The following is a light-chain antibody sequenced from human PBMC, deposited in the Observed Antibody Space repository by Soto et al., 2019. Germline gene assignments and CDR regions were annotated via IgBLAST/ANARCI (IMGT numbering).Light chain of an antibody. CDR3: QQVDSYPRP. CDR2: ASS. J-gene: IGKJ1*01. V-gene: IGKV1-9*01. Sequence: IQVTQSPSSVAAAVGDRVTGTCRASQGIGTYLVWYQQKSGKAPTVLIYASSTLQTGVPSKFSGSGSGTDFSLTISSLHPEDVATYYCQQVDSYPRPFGQGTNVDIK. CDR1: QGIGTY.